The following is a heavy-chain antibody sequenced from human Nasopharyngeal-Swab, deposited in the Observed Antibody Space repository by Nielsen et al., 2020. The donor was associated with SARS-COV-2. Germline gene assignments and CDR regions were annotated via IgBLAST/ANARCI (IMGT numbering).Heavy chain of an antibody. Sequence: GESLKISCAASGFTFSSYGMHWVRQAPGKGLEWVAVIWYDGSNKYYADSVKGRFTISRDNSKNTLYLQMNSLRAEDTAVHYCARDWYSSSSDHYYYGMDVWGQGTTVTVSS. CDR2: IWYDGSNK. V-gene: IGHV3-33*01. D-gene: IGHD6-6*01. CDR3: ARDWYSSSSDHYYYGMDV. CDR1: GFTFSSYG. J-gene: IGHJ6*02.